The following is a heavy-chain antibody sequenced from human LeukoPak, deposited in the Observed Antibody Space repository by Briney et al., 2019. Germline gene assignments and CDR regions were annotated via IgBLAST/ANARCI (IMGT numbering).Heavy chain of an antibody. CDR3: ASSGP. V-gene: IGHV3-30-3*01. CDR2: ISYDGSNK. Sequence: GRSLRLSCAASGFIFSTYPMHWVRQAPGKGLEWVAVISYDGSNKYYADSVKGRFTISRDNSKNTLYLQMNSLRAEDTAVYYCASSGPWGQGTLVTVSS. D-gene: IGHD3-10*01. J-gene: IGHJ4*02. CDR1: GFIFSTYP.